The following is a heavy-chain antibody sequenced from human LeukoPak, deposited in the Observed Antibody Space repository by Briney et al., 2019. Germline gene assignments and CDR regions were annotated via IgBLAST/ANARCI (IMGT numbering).Heavy chain of an antibody. CDR1: GGSISSGGYY. V-gene: IGHV4-61*08. Sequence: SETLSLTCTVSGGSISSGGYYWSWIRQPPGKGLEWIGYIYYSGSTNYNPSLKSRVTISVDTSKNQFSLKLSSVTAADTAVYYCARESGGGYYYYGMDVWGQGTTVTVSS. CDR2: IYYSGST. J-gene: IGHJ6*02. D-gene: IGHD3-16*01. CDR3: ARESGGGYYYYGMDV.